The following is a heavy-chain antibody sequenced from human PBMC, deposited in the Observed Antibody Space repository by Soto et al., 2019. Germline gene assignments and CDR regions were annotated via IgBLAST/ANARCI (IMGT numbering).Heavy chain of an antibody. CDR3: TRAGIPGYYYATGSFERADDYYGMDV. Sequence: GGSLRLSCASSGFTFSSYNMNWVRQAPGKGLEWVSYITSSSNTIYYADSVKGRFTISRDDAKNSLYLQMNSLRDEDTAVYYCTRAGIPGYYYATGSFERADDYYGMDVWGQGTTVTVSS. D-gene: IGHD3-10*01. V-gene: IGHV3-48*02. CDR2: ITSSSNTI. CDR1: GFTFSSYN. J-gene: IGHJ6*02.